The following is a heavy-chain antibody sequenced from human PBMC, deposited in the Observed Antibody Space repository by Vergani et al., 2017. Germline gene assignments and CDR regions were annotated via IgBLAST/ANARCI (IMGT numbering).Heavy chain of an antibody. V-gene: IGHV1-69*01. CDR2: IIPIFGTA. CDR3: ARNPMYSSPMRYYYYYGMDV. CDR1: GGTFSSYA. J-gene: IGHJ6*02. Sequence: QVQLVQSGAEVKKPGSSVKVSCKASGGTFSSYAISWVRQAPGQGLEWMGGIIPIFGTANYAQKFQGRVTITADESTSTAYMELSSLRSEDTAVYYCARNPMYSSPMRYYYYYGMDVWGQGTTVTVSS. D-gene: IGHD6-19*01.